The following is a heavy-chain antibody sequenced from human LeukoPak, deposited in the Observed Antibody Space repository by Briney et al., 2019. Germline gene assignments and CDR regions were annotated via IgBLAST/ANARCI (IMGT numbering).Heavy chain of an antibody. D-gene: IGHD3-16*01. J-gene: IGHJ4*02. CDR2: IIPIFGTA. Sequence: SVKVSCKASGGTFSSYAISWVRQAPGQGLEWMGGIIPIFGTANYAQKFQGRVTITADESTSTAYMELSSLRSGDTAVYYCARARLLRFYDYVWGSSLDYWGQGTLVTVSS. V-gene: IGHV1-69*13. CDR1: GGTFSSYA. CDR3: ARARLLRFYDYVWGSSLDY.